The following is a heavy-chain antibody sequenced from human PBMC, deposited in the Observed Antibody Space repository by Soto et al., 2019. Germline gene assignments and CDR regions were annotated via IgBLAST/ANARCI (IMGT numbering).Heavy chain of an antibody. CDR3: AGDNVVVNPIRYYHYGMDV. D-gene: IGHD2-21*01. V-gene: IGHV4-34*01. CDR1: GGPFSRYY. Sequence: AETLSLSCAVHGGPFSRYYWTWIRQSPGKGLEWIGEMHQSGNANYNPSLKSRVSISVDTSKNQFSLTLTSVTAADTATYYCAGDNVVVNPIRYYHYGMDVWGQGTTVTVSS. J-gene: IGHJ6*02. CDR2: MHQSGNA.